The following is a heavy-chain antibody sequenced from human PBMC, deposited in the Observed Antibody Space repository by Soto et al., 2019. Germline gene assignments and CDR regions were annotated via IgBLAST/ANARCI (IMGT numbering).Heavy chain of an antibody. J-gene: IGHJ4*02. D-gene: IGHD3-22*01. CDR3: ARYYFDGSCYYYGYFDY. CDR2: ISYSGST. Sequence: SLTCGVSCFAIRRAYYWGWIRQTPGKGLEWIGSISYSGSTFYNASLQSRVTISIDTSKNHFSLRLTSVTAADTALYYCARYYFDGSCYYYGYFDYWVQGALVTVSS. V-gene: IGHV4-38-2*01. CDR1: CFAIRRAYY.